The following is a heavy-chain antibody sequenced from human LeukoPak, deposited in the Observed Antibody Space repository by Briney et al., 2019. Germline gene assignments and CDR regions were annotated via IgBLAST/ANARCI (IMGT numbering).Heavy chain of an antibody. V-gene: IGHV3-9*01. CDR3: AKALPYCSGGSCYSNYYYGMDV. J-gene: IGHJ6*02. Sequence: GGSLRLSCAASGFTFDDYAMHWVRQAPGKGLEWVSGISWNSGSIGYADSVKGRSTTSRDNAKNSLYLQMNSLRAEDTALYYCAKALPYCSGGSCYSNYYYGMDVWGQGTTVTVSS. CDR2: ISWNSGSI. D-gene: IGHD2-15*01. CDR1: GFTFDDYA.